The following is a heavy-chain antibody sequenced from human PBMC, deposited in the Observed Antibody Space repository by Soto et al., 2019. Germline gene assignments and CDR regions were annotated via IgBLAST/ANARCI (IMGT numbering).Heavy chain of an antibody. Sequence: QVQLVQSGAEVKKPGASVKVSCKASGYTFTSYDINWVRQATGQGLEWMGWMNPNSGNTGYAKKFQGRVTMTRNTSITTAYMDLSSLRSEDTAVYFWGRERAAAGSNWFDPWGQGTQVTGSS. D-gene: IGHD6-13*01. CDR1: GYTFTSYD. V-gene: IGHV1-8*01. CDR2: MNPNSGNT. J-gene: IGHJ5*02. CDR3: GRERAAAGSNWFDP.